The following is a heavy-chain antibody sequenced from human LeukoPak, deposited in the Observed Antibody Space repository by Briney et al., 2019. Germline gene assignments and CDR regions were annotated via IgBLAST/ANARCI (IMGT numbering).Heavy chain of an antibody. CDR2: IYTSGST. V-gene: IGHV4-61*02. J-gene: IGHJ4*02. Sequence: SETLSLTCTVSGGSISSGSYYWSWIRQPAGKGLEWIGRIYTSGSTNYNPSLKSRVTISVDTSKNQFSLKLNSVTAADTAVYYCARVTTGGYYDCWGQGTLVTVSS. CDR3: ARVTTGGYYDC. CDR1: GGSISSGSYY. D-gene: IGHD3-22*01.